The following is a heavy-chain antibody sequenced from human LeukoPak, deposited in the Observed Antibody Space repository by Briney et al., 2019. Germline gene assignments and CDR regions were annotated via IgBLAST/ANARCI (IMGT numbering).Heavy chain of an antibody. D-gene: IGHD3-9*01. CDR3: ARVGDILTGFDAFDI. CDR2: IYYSGST. Sequence: SQTLSLTCTVSGGSISSGDCYWSWLRQPPGTGLEWIGYIYYSGSTYYNPSLKSRVTISVDTSKNQFSLKLSSVTAADTAVYYCARVGDILTGFDAFDIWGQGTMVTGSS. J-gene: IGHJ3*02. V-gene: IGHV4-30-4*01. CDR1: GGSISSGDCY.